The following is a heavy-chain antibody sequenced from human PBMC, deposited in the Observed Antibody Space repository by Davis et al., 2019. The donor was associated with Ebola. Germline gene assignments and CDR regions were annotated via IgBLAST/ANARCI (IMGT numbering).Heavy chain of an antibody. Sequence: GGSLRLSCAVSGFTFSIAWMGWVRQAPGKGLEWVAVISYDGSNKYYADSVKGRFTISRDNSKNTLYLQMNSLRAEDTAVYYCARGYNWNYFTGLGDYWGQGTLVTVSS. D-gene: IGHD1-7*01. V-gene: IGHV3-30*03. CDR1: GFTFSIAW. J-gene: IGHJ4*02. CDR2: ISYDGSNK. CDR3: ARGYNWNYFTGLGDY.